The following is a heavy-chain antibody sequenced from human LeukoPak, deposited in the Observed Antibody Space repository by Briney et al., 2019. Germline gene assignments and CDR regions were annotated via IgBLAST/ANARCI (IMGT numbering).Heavy chain of an antibody. V-gene: IGHV3-74*01. J-gene: IGHJ4*02. CDR1: GFTFSSYA. D-gene: IGHD2-15*01. Sequence: GGSLRLSCAASGFTFSSYAVSWVRQAPGKGLVWVSRINSDGSSTSYADSVKGRFTISRDNAKNTLYLQMNSLRAEDTAVYYCARGYCSGGSCYSAYWGQGTLVTVSS. CDR3: ARGYCSGGSCYSAY. CDR2: INSDGSST.